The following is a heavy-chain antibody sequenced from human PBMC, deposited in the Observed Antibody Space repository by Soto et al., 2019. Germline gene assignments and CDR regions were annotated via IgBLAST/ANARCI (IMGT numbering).Heavy chain of an antibody. CDR3: ARQALGGVVVIPRYYYGMDV. V-gene: IGHV4-39*01. CDR1: GGSISSSSYY. D-gene: IGHD3-22*01. CDR2: IYYSGST. J-gene: IGHJ6*02. Sequence: QLQLQESGPGLMKPSETLSLTCTVSGGSISSSSYYWGWIRQPPGKGLAWIGSIYYSGSTYYNPSLKSRVTISVDTPKTQFSRKLSTGTVADTAVYYCARQALGGVVVIPRYYYGMDVWGQGTTVTVSS.